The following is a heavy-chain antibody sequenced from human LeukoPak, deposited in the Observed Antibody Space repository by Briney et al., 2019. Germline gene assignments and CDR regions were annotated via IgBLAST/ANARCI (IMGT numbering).Heavy chain of an antibody. V-gene: IGHV6-1*01. Sequence: WGTLSLTCITSGFSFSSYGAAWAWIGPSPGRGLEWLGRTCYRSKWYFEYAVSVKSRININSDTSKNQFSLQLNSVTPDDTALYYCARESSGFDYWGQETLVTVSS. J-gene: IGHJ4*02. CDR2: TCYRSKWYF. CDR3: ARESSGFDY. D-gene: IGHD6-19*01. CDR1: GFSFSSYGAA.